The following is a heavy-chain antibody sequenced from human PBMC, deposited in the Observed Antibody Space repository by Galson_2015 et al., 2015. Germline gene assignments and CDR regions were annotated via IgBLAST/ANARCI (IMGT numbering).Heavy chain of an antibody. D-gene: IGHD4-17*01. J-gene: IGHJ3*02. V-gene: IGHV4-59*01. Sequence: SETLSLTCTVSGGSINSFFWSWVRQSPGKGLEWIGYISHSGNTNYNPSLKSRVSMSVASSKNQFSLKLTSVTAADTAVYYCTREGYGDLHRGAYDIWGRGIVVTVSS. CDR1: GGSINSFF. CDR2: ISHSGNT. CDR3: TREGYGDLHRGAYDI.